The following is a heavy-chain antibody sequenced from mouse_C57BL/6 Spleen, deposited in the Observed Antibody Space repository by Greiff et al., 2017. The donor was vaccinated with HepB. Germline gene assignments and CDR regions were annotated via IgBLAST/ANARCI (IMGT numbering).Heavy chain of an antibody. CDR2: INPSTGGT. J-gene: IGHJ2*01. D-gene: IGHD1-1*01. CDR3: ASTYGSSYFDY. Sequence: VQLQQSGPELVKPGASVKISCKASGYSFTGYYMNWVKQSPEKSLEWIGEINPSTGGTTYNQKFKAKATLTVDKSSSTAYMQLKSLTSEDSAVYYCASTYGSSYFDYWGQGTTLTVSS. V-gene: IGHV1-42*01. CDR1: GYSFTGYY.